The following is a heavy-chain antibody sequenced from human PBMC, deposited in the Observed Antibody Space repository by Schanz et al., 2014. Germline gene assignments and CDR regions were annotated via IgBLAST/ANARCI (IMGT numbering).Heavy chain of an antibody. Sequence: EVQLLESGGGLVQPGGSLRLSCAASGFAFSDYGMHWVRQAPGKGLEWVSGIGGSGDSTHYADSVKGRFIISRDNSKNTLYLQVNSLRAEDTAVYYCAKHVRSLTGNDYWGQGTLVTVSS. J-gene: IGHJ4*02. CDR2: IGGSGDST. CDR1: GFAFSDYG. D-gene: IGHD3-9*01. CDR3: AKHVRSLTGNDY. V-gene: IGHV3-23*01.